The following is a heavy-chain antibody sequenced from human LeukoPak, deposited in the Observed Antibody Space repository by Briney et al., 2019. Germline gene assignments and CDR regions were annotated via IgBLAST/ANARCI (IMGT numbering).Heavy chain of an antibody. CDR3: ARDQYGLGYGSLFDY. V-gene: IGHV3-11*01. Sequence: PGGSLRLSCAPSGFTFSDYFMTWIPAGPGEGLEWVSYISSSGITIYYADSVKGRFTISKDNAKKSLYLEMNSLRAEDTAVYYCARDQYGLGYGSLFDYWGQGTGVTVSS. CDR1: GFTFSDYF. D-gene: IGHD3-10*01. J-gene: IGHJ4*02. CDR2: ISSSGITI.